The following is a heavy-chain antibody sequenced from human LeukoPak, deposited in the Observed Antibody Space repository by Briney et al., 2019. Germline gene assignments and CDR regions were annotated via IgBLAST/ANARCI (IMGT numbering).Heavy chain of an antibody. V-gene: IGHV3-7*01. CDR1: GFTFSSYL. CDR3: ARDPPYYYDSSGF. D-gene: IGHD3-22*01. J-gene: IGHJ4*02. CDR2: IKQDGSEK. Sequence: GGSLRLSCAASGFTFSSYLMSWVRQAPGKGLEWVANIKQDGSEKYYVDSVKGRFTISRDNAKNSLYLQMNSLRAEDTAVYYCARDPPYYYDSSGFWGQGTLVTVSS.